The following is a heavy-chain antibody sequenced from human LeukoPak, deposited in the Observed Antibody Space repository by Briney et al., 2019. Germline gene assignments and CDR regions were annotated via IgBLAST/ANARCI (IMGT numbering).Heavy chain of an antibody. Sequence: SETLSLTCAVYGGSFSGYYWSWIRQPPGKGLEWFGEINHSGSTSYNPSLKSRVTISVDTSKNQFSLKLSSVTAADTAVYYCARAVPYYYGSGSYPYYFDYWGQGTLVTVSS. D-gene: IGHD3-10*01. J-gene: IGHJ4*02. CDR3: ARAVPYYYGSGSYPYYFDY. V-gene: IGHV4-34*01. CDR1: GGSFSGYY. CDR2: INHSGST.